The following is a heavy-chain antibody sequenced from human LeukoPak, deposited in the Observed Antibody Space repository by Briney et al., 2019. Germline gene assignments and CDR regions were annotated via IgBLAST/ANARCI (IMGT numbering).Heavy chain of an antibody. V-gene: IGHV3-48*03. CDR1: GFTFSSYE. Sequence: GGSLRLSRAASGFTFSSYEMNWVRQAPGKGLEWVSYMSSSGSTIYYADSVKGRFTISRDNAKNSLYLQMNSLRAEDTAVYYCARQNSMVYCSGGSCPFDYWGQGTLVTVSS. CDR3: ARQNSMVYCSGGSCPFDY. CDR2: MSSSGSTI. D-gene: IGHD2-15*01. J-gene: IGHJ4*02.